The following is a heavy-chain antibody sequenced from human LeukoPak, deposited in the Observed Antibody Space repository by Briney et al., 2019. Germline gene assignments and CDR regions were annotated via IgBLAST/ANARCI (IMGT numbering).Heavy chain of an antibody. J-gene: IGHJ4*02. Sequence: GASVKVSCKASGYTFTSYGISWVRQAPGQGLEWMGWISSYNGNTNYAQKLQGRVTMTTDTSTRTAYMELRSLRSDDTAVYYCARDGPRVAATGLFDYWGQGTLVTVSS. V-gene: IGHV1-18*01. CDR3: ARDGPRVAATGLFDY. CDR1: GYTFTSYG. CDR2: ISSYNGNT. D-gene: IGHD6-13*01.